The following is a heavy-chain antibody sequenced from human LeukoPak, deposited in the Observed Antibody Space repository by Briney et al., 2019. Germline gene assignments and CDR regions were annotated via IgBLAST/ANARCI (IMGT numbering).Heavy chain of an antibody. CDR2: ISGSGGST. V-gene: IGHV3-23*01. J-gene: IGHJ4*02. Sequence: GGSLRLSCAASGFTFSSYWMNWVRQAPGKGLEWVSAISGSGGSTYYADSVKGRFTISRDNSKNTLYLQMNSLRAEDTAVYYCAKVGGFCSSTSCYDVFDYWGQGTLVTVSS. CDR3: AKVGGFCSSTSCYDVFDY. CDR1: GFTFSSYW. D-gene: IGHD2-2*01.